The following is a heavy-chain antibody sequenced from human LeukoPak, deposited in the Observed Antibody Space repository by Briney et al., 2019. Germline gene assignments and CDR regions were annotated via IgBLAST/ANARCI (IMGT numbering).Heavy chain of an antibody. CDR1: GGSISSYY. V-gene: IGHV4-59*01. CDR2: IYYSGST. D-gene: IGHD2-2*01. Sequence: PSETLSLTCTVSGGSISSYYWSWIRQPPGKGLEWIGYIYYSGSTNYNPSLKSRVTISVDTSKSQFSLKLSSVTAADTAVYYCARGSWIVVVPAANYYFDYWGQGTLVTVSS. CDR3: ARGSWIVVVPAANYYFDY. J-gene: IGHJ4*02.